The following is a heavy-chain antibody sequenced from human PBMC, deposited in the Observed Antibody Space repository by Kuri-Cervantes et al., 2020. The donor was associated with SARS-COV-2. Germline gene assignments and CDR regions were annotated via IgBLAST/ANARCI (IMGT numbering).Heavy chain of an antibody. CDR1: GFSFSNYG. D-gene: IGHD6-13*01. Sequence: GESLKISCAASGFSFSNYGMHWVRQAPGKGLEWVASISYEGSNKHYADSVKDRFTISRDNSKNTLYLQMNSLRAEDTAVYYCARELGSWPFDYWGQGTLVTVSS. CDR2: ISYEGSNK. V-gene: IGHV3-30*03. CDR3: ARELGSWPFDY. J-gene: IGHJ4*02.